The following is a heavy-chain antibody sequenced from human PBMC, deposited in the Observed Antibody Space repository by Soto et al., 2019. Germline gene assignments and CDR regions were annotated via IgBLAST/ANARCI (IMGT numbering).Heavy chain of an antibody. J-gene: IGHJ4*02. D-gene: IGHD3-9*01. V-gene: IGHV5-51*01. CDR3: ARQSYSSSSGSGQYYDILTGSEFDY. Sequence: PGESLKISCKGSGYSFTSYWIGWVRQMPGKGPEWMGIIYPGDSDTRYSPSFQGQLTISAAKSISTAYLQWSSLKASDTAMYYCARQSYSSSSGSGQYYDILTGSEFDYWGQGTLVTVSS. CDR2: IYPGDSDT. CDR1: GYSFTSYW.